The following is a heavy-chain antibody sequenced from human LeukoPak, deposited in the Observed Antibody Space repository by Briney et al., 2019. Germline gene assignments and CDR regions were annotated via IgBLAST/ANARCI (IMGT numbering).Heavy chain of an antibody. CDR1: GFTFSSYA. CDR3: ARDLDWRLQAPLYYFDY. V-gene: IGHV3-30*04. J-gene: IGHJ4*02. D-gene: IGHD4-11*01. Sequence: WGSLRLSCAASGFTFSSYAMHWVRQAPGKGLEWVAVISYDGSNKYYADSVKGRFTISRDNSKNTLYLQMNSLRAEDTAVYYCARDLDWRLQAPLYYFDYWGQGTLVTVSS. CDR2: ISYDGSNK.